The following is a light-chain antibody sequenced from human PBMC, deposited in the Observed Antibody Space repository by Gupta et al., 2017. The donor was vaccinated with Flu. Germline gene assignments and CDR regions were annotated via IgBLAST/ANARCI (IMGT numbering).Light chain of an antibody. Sequence: QSALTQPASVSGSPGQSITISCSGTSSDVGRSDSVSWYQQHPDKAPKLIIFDVTNRPSGVSSRFSGSKSGNTASLTISGLQAEDETGYYCSSYTSGSTFYVFGTGTKVTVL. J-gene: IGLJ1*01. V-gene: IGLV2-14*01. CDR2: DVT. CDR3: SSYTSGSTFYV. CDR1: SSDVGRSDS.